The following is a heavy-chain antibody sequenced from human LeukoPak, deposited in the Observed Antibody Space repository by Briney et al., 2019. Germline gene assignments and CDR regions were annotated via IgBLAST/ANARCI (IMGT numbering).Heavy chain of an antibody. D-gene: IGHD3-3*01. CDR3: ARAYYDFWSGYYPSYYYYYGMDV. Sequence: SETLSLTCAVYGGSFSGYYWSWIRQPPGKGLEWIGEINHSGSTNYNPSLKSRVTISVDTSKNQFSLKPSSVTAADTAVYYCARAYYDFWSGYYPSYYYYYGMDVWGQGTTVTVSS. CDR1: GGSFSGYY. J-gene: IGHJ6*02. CDR2: INHSGST. V-gene: IGHV4-34*01.